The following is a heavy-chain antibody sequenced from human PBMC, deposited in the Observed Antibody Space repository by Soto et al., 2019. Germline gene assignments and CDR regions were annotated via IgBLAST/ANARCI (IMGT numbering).Heavy chain of an antibody. J-gene: IGHJ4*02. D-gene: IGHD4-17*01. CDR3: ARDGSYGDYGYYFDY. CDR2: ISYDGSNK. CDR1: GFTFSSYA. Sequence: GGSLRLSCAASGFTFSSYAMHWVRQAPGKGLEWVAVISYDGSNKYYADSVKGRFTISRDNSKNTLYLQMNSLRAEDTAVYYCARDGSYGDYGYYFDYWGQGTLVTVS. V-gene: IGHV3-30-3*01.